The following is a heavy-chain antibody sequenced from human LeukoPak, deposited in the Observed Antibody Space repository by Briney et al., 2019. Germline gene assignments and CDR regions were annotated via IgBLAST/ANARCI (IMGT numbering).Heavy chain of an antibody. V-gene: IGHV3-23*01. CDR1: GFTFSSYA. CDR2: ISDSGGRT. CDR3: ARGRITMVRGVYWYFDL. J-gene: IGHJ2*01. Sequence: QAGGSLRLSCAASGFTFSSYAMSWVRQAPGKGLEWVSSISDSGGRTYYADSVKGRFTISRDNSKNTLYLQMNSLRAEDTAVYYCARGRITMVRGVYWYFDLWGRGTLVTVSS. D-gene: IGHD3-10*01.